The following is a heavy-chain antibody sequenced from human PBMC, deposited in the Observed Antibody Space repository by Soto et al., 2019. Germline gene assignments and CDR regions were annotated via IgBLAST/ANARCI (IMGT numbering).Heavy chain of an antibody. J-gene: IGHJ6*02. CDR3: AREKWLRNYYYGMDV. CDR1: GGSIISYY. Sequence: SETLCVTCTVSGGSIISYYWSWIRQPPGKGLEWIGYIYYSGSTNYNPSLKSRVTISVDTSKNQFSLKLSSVTAADTAVYYCAREKWLRNYYYGMDVWGQGTTVT. D-gene: IGHD5-12*01. CDR2: IYYSGST. V-gene: IGHV4-59*01.